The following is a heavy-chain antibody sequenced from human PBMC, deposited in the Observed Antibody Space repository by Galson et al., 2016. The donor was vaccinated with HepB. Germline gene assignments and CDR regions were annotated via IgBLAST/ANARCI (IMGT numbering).Heavy chain of an antibody. J-gene: IGHJ6*03. CDR1: GYTFSGYY. CDR2: IKPKSRDT. V-gene: IGHV1-2*02. CDR3: ARGPRGDYSDSSGYYLDYYMDV. D-gene: IGHD3-22*01. Sequence: SVKVSCKASGYTFSGYYIFWVRQAPGQGLEWMGCIKPKSRDTNYAQKFQGRVTMTRDTSISTAYMELKNLGSDDTAVYYCARGPRGDYSDSSGYYLDYYMDVWGRGTTVTVSS.